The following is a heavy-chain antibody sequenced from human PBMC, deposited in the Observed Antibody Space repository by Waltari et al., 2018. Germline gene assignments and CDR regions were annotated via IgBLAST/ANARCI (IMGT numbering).Heavy chain of an antibody. CDR2: IYHSGST. D-gene: IGHD2-2*01. CDR1: GYSISSGYY. J-gene: IGHJ4*02. CDR3: ARERRKIVVVPAAMDPFDY. Sequence: QVQLQESGPGLVKPSETLSLTCAVSGYSISSGYYWGWIRQPPGTGLEWIGSIYHSGSTYYNPSLKSRVTISVDTPKNQFSLKLSSVTAADTAVYYCARERRKIVVVPAAMDPFDYWGQGTLVTVSS. V-gene: IGHV4-38-2*02.